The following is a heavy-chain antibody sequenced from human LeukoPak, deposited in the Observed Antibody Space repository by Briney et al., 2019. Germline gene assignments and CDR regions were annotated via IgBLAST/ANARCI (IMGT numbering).Heavy chain of an antibody. J-gene: IGHJ3*02. Sequence: ASVKVSCKASGYTFTSYAMHWVRQAPGQRLEWMGWINAGNGNTKYSQKFQGRVTITRDTSASTAYMELSSLRSEDTAVYYCAREDGYSLGAFDIWGQGTMVTVSS. CDR3: AREDGYSLGAFDI. CDR2: INAGNGNT. V-gene: IGHV1-3*01. D-gene: IGHD5-18*01. CDR1: GYTFTSYA.